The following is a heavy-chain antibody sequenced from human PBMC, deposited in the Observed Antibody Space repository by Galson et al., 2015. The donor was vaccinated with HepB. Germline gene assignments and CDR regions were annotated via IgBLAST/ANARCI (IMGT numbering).Heavy chain of an antibody. CDR2: TYYRSKWYN. J-gene: IGHJ6*02. Sequence: CAISGDSVSSHSAAWNWIRQSPSRGLEWLGRTYYRSKWYNDYAVSVKSRITINPDTSKNQFSLQLNSVTPEDTAVYYCAREDRAAMINYYYGMDVWGQGTTVTVSS. V-gene: IGHV6-1*01. D-gene: IGHD3-22*01. CDR3: AREDRAAMINYYYGMDV. CDR1: GDSVSSHSAA.